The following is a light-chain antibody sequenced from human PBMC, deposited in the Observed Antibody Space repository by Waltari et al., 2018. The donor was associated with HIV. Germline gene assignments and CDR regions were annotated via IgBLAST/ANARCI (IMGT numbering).Light chain of an antibody. J-gene: IGLJ3*02. Sequence: QSALTQPASVSESPGQSITISCTGTSSHIGGYNYVSWHQHHPGRAPKLIFFEVSNRPSGVPNRFSGSKSRNTAALSISGLLAEDDADYYCSSYTSGTTWVFGGGTKLTVL. CDR1: SSHIGGYNY. V-gene: IGLV2-14*01. CDR2: EVS. CDR3: SSYTSGTTWV.